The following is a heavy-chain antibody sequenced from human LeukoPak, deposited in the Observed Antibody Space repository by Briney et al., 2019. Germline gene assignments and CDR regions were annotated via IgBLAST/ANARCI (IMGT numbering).Heavy chain of an antibody. D-gene: IGHD3-10*01. CDR3: ARDRGDLGNFDY. V-gene: IGHV4-4*07. CDR1: GGSISYYY. Sequence: SETLSLTCTVSGGSISYYYWSWIRQPAGKGLEWIGRIYSSGSTTYNPSLKSRVTMSVDTAKNQFSLILSSVPAADTAVYYCARDRGDLGNFDYWGQGTLVTVSS. J-gene: IGHJ4*02. CDR2: IYSSGST.